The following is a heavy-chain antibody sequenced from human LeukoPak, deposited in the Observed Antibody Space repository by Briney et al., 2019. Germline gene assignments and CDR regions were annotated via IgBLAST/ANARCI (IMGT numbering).Heavy chain of an antibody. CDR2: ITGSGGRT. J-gene: IGHJ4*02. D-gene: IGHD1-26*01. V-gene: IGHV3-23*01. CDR1: GFTFSSYW. Sequence: GGSLRLPCAASGFTFSSYWMSWVRQAPGKGLEWVSAITGSGGRTYYADSVKGRFTISRDNSKNTLYLQMNSLRAEDTAIYYCAKEYTGTFSPFPSYFDNWGQGTLVTVSS. CDR3: AKEYTGTFSPFPSYFDN.